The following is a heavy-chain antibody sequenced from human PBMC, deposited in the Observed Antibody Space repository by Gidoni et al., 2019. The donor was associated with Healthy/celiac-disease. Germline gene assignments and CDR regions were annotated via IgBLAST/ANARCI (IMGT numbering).Heavy chain of an antibody. J-gene: IGHJ4*02. V-gene: IGHV3-74*01. CDR1: GFTFSSYW. Sequence: EVQLVESGGGLVQPGGSLRLSCAASGFTFSSYWVHWVRQAPGKGLVWVSRINRDGSSTSYADSVKGRFTLSRDNAKNTLYRQMNSLRAEDTAVYYCARAFNGGGDYWGQGTLVTVSS. CDR3: ARAFNGGGDY. CDR2: INRDGSST. D-gene: IGHD3-10*01.